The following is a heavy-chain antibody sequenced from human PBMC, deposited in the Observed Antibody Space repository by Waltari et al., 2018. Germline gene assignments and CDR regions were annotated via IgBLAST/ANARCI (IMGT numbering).Heavy chain of an antibody. CDR3: ARGDRGFDY. CDR2: IYHSGNT. Sequence: QVQLQESGPGLVKPSQTLSLTCNVSGGSITSGGYYWSWIRQHPGKGLEWIGYIYHSGNTYYNPSLKSRVTISIDRSKNQFSRKLSSVTAADTAVYYCARGDRGFDYWGQGTLVTVSS. CDR1: GGSITSGGYY. V-gene: IGHV4-31*03. J-gene: IGHJ4*02.